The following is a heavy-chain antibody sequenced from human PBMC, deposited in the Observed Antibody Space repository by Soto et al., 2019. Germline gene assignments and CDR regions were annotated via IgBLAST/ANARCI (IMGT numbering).Heavy chain of an antibody. V-gene: IGHV3-11*01. J-gene: IGHJ4*02. CDR1: GFTFSDYY. Sequence: GGSLRLSCAASGFTFSDYYMSWIRQAPGKGLEWVSYISSSGSTIYYADSVKGRFTISRDNTKNSLYLQMNSLRAEDTAVYYCAREGVYYYDSSGYYPYWGQGTLVTVSS. D-gene: IGHD3-22*01. CDR2: ISSSGSTI. CDR3: AREGVYYYDSSGYYPY.